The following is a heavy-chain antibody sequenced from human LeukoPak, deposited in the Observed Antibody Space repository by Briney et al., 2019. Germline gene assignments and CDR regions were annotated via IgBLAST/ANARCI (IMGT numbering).Heavy chain of an antibody. V-gene: IGHV4-59*01. J-gene: IGHJ4*02. CDR2: IYYTVTT. CDR3: ARPKTTGGFDS. Sequence: SETLSLTCTVSSASIRSDYLSWIRQSPGKGLEWIGYIYYTVTTNYNPSLKSRVTISIDTSKNQFSLKLTSVTAADTAIYYCARPKTTGGFDSWGLGTLVTVSS. D-gene: IGHD2-8*02. CDR1: SASIRSDY.